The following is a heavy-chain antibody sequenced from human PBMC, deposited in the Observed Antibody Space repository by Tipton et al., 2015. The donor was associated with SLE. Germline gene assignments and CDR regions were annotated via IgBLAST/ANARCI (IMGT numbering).Heavy chain of an antibody. CDR3: VVCSPSSCSYFDY. CDR1: GGSISRYY. Sequence: TLSLTCTVSGGSISRYYWGWIRQPAGKGLEWIGRIYTGGNTKYNPSLESRVTLSVDASKDTFSLRLTSVTAADTAVYYCVVCSPSSCSYFDYWGQGRLVTVSS. CDR2: IYTGGNT. D-gene: IGHD2-2*01. J-gene: IGHJ4*02. V-gene: IGHV4-4*07.